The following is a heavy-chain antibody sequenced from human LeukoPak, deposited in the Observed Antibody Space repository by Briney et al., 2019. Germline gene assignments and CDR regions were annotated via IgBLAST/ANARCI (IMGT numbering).Heavy chain of an antibody. V-gene: IGHV3-64*01. J-gene: IGHJ3*02. CDR1: GFTFSSYV. D-gene: IGHD5-24*01. Sequence: GGSLRLSCAASGFTFSSYVMHWVRQAPGKGLEYVSAILPNGGSTSYANSVRGRFTTSRDNSKNTLYLQMGSLRVEDMAVYYCARDRDGGFAFDIWGQGTMVTVSS. CDR2: ILPNGGST. CDR3: ARDRDGGFAFDI.